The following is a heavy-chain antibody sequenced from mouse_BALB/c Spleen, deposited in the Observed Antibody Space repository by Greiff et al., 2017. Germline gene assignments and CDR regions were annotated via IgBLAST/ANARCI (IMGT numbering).Heavy chain of an antibody. CDR3: ARGIYDNSPYDFDY. J-gene: IGHJ2*01. CDR1: GYTFSSYW. V-gene: IGHV1-9*01. D-gene: IGHD2-1*01. Sequence: VQLQQSGAELMKPGASVKISCKATGYTFSSYWIEWVKQRPGHGLEWIGEILPGSGSTNYNEKFKGKATFTADTSSNTAYMQLSSLTSEDSAVYYCARGIYDNSPYDFDYWGQGTTLTVSS. CDR2: ILPGSGST.